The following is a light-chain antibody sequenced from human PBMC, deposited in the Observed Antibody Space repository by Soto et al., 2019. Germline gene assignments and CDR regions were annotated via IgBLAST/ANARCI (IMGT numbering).Light chain of an antibody. Sequence: QSALTQPRSVSGSPGQSVTISCTGTSSDVGGYYLVSWYQHHSGKAPKLMIYEGSKRPSGVSNRFSGSKSDNTASLTISGLQAEDEADYYCCSYANTTTVFGGGTKLTVL. CDR3: CSYANTTTV. CDR2: EGS. CDR1: SSDVGGYYL. V-gene: IGLV2-23*01. J-gene: IGLJ3*02.